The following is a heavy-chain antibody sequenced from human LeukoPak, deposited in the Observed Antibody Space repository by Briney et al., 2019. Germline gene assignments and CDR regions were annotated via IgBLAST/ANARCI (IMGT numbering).Heavy chain of an antibody. Sequence: SQTLSLTCTVSGGSISSGSYYWSWIRQPAGKGLEWIGRIYTSGSTNYNPSLKSRVTISVDTSKNQFSLKLSSVTAADTAVYFCARVPYSYDSSGAFDIWGQGTMVTVSS. CDR2: IYTSGST. D-gene: IGHD3-22*01. CDR3: ARVPYSYDSSGAFDI. J-gene: IGHJ3*02. CDR1: GGSISSGSYY. V-gene: IGHV4-61*02.